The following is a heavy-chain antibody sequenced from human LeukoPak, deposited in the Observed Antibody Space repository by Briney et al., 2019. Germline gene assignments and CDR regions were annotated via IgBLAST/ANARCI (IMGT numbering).Heavy chain of an antibody. CDR1: GFTFSSYA. CDR3: ARVELGYYFDY. J-gene: IGHJ4*02. CDR2: ISYDGSNK. D-gene: IGHD5-24*01. Sequence: PGGSLRLSCAASGFTFSSYAMHWVRQAPGKGLEWVAVISYDGSNKYYADSVKGRFTISRDNSKNTLYLQMNSLRAEDTAVYYCARVELGYYFDYWGQGTLVTVSS. V-gene: IGHV3-30-3*01.